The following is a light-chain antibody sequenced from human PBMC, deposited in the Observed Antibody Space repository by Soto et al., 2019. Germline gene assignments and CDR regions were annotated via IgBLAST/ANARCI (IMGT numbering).Light chain of an antibody. CDR1: QSVSSTY. J-gene: IGKJ1*01. Sequence: EIVLTQSPGTLSLSPGERATLSWRASQSVSSTYLIWYQQKPGQAPRLLIYGESSRATGVPDRLSGSGSGTGFTLTISRLEPEDFAVYYCQKYGSSPGTCGQGTKVDIK. CDR2: GES. V-gene: IGKV3-20*01. CDR3: QKYGSSPGT.